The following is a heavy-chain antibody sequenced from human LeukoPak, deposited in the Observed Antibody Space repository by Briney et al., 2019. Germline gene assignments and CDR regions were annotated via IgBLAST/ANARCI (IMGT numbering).Heavy chain of an antibody. CDR3: ARRSPARRGYYGSGSYRY. Sequence: SETLSLTCAVYGGSFSGYYWSWIRQPPGKGLEWIGEINHSGSTNYNPSLKSRVTISVDTSKNQFSLKLSSVTAADTAVYYCARRSPARRGYYGSGSYRYWGQGTLVTVSS. CDR2: INHSGST. J-gene: IGHJ4*02. CDR1: GGSFSGYY. V-gene: IGHV4-34*01. D-gene: IGHD3-10*01.